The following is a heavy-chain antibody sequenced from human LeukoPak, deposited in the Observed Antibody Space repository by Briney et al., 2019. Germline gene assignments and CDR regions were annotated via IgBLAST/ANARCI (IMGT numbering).Heavy chain of an antibody. CDR1: GGSISSYY. CDR3: ARGVGPTTAQSTFDY. V-gene: IGHV4-59*01. CDR2: IYYSGST. Sequence: SETLSLTCTVSGGSISSYYWSWIRQPPGKGLEWIGYIYYSGSTNYNPSLKSRVTTSVDTSKNQFSLKLSSVTAADTAVYYCARGVGPTTAQSTFDYWGQGALVTVSS. D-gene: IGHD1-26*01. J-gene: IGHJ4*02.